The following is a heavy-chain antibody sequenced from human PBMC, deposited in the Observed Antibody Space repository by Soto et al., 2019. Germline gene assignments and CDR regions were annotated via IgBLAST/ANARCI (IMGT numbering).Heavy chain of an antibody. CDR3: ARRELRGGYSYGLDV. CDR1: GGSVSSGNHF. D-gene: IGHD1-7*01. CDR2: IYYNGRT. V-gene: IGHV4-61*01. J-gene: IGHJ6*04. Sequence: QVQLQESGPGLMKPSETLSLTCTVSGGSVSSGNHFWNWIRQPPGKGLEWIGYIYYNGRTSYNPSLKSRVTTSVDRSKTQFPLRLSSATTAHTAFYYCARRELRGGYSYGLDVWAEGTTVTVSS.